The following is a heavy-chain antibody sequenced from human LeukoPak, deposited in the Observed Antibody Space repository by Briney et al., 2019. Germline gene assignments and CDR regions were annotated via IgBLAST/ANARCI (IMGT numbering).Heavy chain of an antibody. Sequence: GGSLRLSCAASGFTFSSYAMSWVRQAPGKGLEWVSAISSSGGSTYYADSVKGRFTISRDNSKNTLYLQMNSLRAEDTAVYYCAKDGGRANWNDGVVYWGQGTLVTVSS. J-gene: IGHJ4*02. CDR1: GFTFSSYA. CDR3: AKDGGRANWNDGVVY. CDR2: ISSSGGST. D-gene: IGHD1-20*01. V-gene: IGHV3-23*01.